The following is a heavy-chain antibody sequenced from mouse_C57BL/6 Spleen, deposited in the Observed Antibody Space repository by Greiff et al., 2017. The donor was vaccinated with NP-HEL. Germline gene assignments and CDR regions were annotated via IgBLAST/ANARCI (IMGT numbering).Heavy chain of an antibody. J-gene: IGHJ3*01. Sequence: EVKLQESGPGLVKPSQSLSLTCSVTGYSITSGYYWNWIRQFPGNKLEWMGYISYDGSNNYNPSLKNRISITRDTSKNQFFLKLNSVTTEDTATYYCAREGRGFRFAYWGQGTLVTVSA. CDR3: AREGRGFRFAY. CDR1: GYSITSGYY. V-gene: IGHV3-6*01. CDR2: ISYDGSN.